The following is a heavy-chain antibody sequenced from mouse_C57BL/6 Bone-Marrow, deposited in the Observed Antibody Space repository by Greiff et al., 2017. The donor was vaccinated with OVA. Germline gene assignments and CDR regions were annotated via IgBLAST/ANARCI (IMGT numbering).Heavy chain of an antibody. Sequence: EVMLVESGGGLVQPGGSMKLSCAASGFTFSDAWMDWVRQSPEKGLEWVAEIRNKANNHATYYAESVKGRFTISRDDSKSSVYLQMNSLRAEDTGIYYCTSPYGNHYAMDYWGQGTSVTVSS. CDR2: IRNKANNHAT. J-gene: IGHJ4*01. CDR3: TSPYGNHYAMDY. CDR1: GFTFSDAW. D-gene: IGHD2-1*01. V-gene: IGHV6-6*01.